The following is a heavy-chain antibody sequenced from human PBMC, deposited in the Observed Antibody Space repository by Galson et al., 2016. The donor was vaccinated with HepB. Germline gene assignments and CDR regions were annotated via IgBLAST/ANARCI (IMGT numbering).Heavy chain of an antibody. CDR1: GVTFSRYA. V-gene: IGHV3-30-3*01. CDR3: ARDSPSRVASYSLAV. D-gene: IGHD5-18*01. Sequence: SLRLSCAASGVTFSRYAMHWVRQAPGKGLEWVAFISYDGSKKYYADSVKGRFTISIDTSRHMAFLQMKNLRPEDSAVYYCARDSPSRVASYSLAVWGQGTTVTVSS. J-gene: IGHJ6*02. CDR2: ISYDGSKK.